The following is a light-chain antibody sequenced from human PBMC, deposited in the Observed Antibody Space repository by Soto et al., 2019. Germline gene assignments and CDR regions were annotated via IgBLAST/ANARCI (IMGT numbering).Light chain of an antibody. J-gene: IGLJ1*01. Sequence: QSVLTQPPSASGSPGQSVTISCGGTGSDTGDYNYVSWYQQHPGKAPKLMIYEVSKRPSGVPDRFSGSKSGNTASLTVSGLQAEDEADYYCSSYAGSDNYVFGTGTRSPS. CDR2: EVS. CDR3: SSYAGSDNYV. V-gene: IGLV2-8*01. CDR1: GSDTGDYNY.